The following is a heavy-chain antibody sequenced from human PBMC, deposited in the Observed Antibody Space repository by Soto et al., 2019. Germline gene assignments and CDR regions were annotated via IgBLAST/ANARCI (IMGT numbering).Heavy chain of an antibody. CDR1: EFTSSTYA. Sequence: WVFLRLSCGASEFTSSTYAMRCVRQTPGKGLEWVSVISGTGGITYYADSVKGRFTISRDNSKSTLFLQMNSLRAEDTAVYFCAKAPKGNYYYGMDVWGPGTTVTLS. CDR2: ISGTGGIT. CDR3: AKAPKGNYYYGMDV. D-gene: IGHD6-13*01. V-gene: IGHV3-23*01. J-gene: IGHJ6*02.